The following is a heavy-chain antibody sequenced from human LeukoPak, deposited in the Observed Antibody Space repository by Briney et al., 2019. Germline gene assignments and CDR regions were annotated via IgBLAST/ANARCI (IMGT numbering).Heavy chain of an antibody. Sequence: GRSLRLSCAASGFTFSSYGMYWVRQAPGKGLEWVAVICYDGSYKYYVDPVKGRFTISRDNSKNTLYLEMNSLRAEDTAVYYCARDLKGPTPSSAFDIWGQGTMVSVS. CDR1: GFTFSSYG. V-gene: IGHV3-33*01. CDR3: ARDLKGPTPSSAFDI. CDR2: ICYDGSYK. D-gene: IGHD6-6*01. J-gene: IGHJ3*02.